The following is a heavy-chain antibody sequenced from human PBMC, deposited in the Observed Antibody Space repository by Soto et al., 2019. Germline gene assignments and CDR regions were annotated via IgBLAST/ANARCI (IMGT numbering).Heavy chain of an antibody. J-gene: IGHJ5*02. V-gene: IGHV3-15*01. CDR3: TPDPILAAAGGSEP. Sequence: EVQLVESGGGLVKPGGSLRLSCEASGFTFIYAWMNWVRQAPGKGLEWVGHIKSNTDGGTTDYAAPVNGRFTISRDDSKTTLYLQMNSLKTEDTAVYYCTPDPILAAAGGSEPWGQGTLVTVSS. CDR1: GFTFIYAW. D-gene: IGHD6-13*01. CDR2: IKSNTDGGTT.